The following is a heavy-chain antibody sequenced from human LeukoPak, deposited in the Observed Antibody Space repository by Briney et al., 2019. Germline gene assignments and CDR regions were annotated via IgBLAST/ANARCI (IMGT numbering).Heavy chain of an antibody. CDR1: GGSISSYY. V-gene: IGHV4-4*07. J-gene: IGHJ4*02. D-gene: IGHD3-10*01. CDR2: IYTSGST. CDR3: ARGILLWFGELYFDY. Sequence: SETLSLTCTVSGGSISSYYWSWIWQPAGKGLEWIGRIYTSGSTNYNPSLKSRVTMSVDTSKNQFSLKLGSVTAADTAVYYCARGILLWFGELYFDYWGQGTLVTVSS.